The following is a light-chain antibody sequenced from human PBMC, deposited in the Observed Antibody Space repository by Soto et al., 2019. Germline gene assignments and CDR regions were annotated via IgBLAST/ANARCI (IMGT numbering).Light chain of an antibody. CDR1: SGSIANNY. CDR3: QSYDSSNLVV. J-gene: IGLJ2*01. CDR2: END. Sequence: NFILTQPQSVSESPGKTVTVSCTRSSGSIANNYVQWYQQRPDSAPTTVIFENDQKPSGVPGRFSGSIDRSSNSASLTISGLQAEDEADYYCQSYDSSNLVVFGGGTKLTVL. V-gene: IGLV6-57*04.